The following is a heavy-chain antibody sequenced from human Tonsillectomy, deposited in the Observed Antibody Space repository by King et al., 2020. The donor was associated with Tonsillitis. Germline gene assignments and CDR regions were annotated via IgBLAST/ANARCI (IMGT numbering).Heavy chain of an antibody. CDR2: ISYDGSNE. Sequence: VQLVESGGGVVQPGRSLRLSCAASGFTFSSYGMHWVRQAPGKGLEWVAVISYDGSNEYYVDSVKGRFTISRENSKNTLYLQMNSLRAEDTAVYYCAKDHYSNSWWQLLGYWGQGTLVTVSS. CDR3: AKDHYSNSWWQLLGY. D-gene: IGHD6-13*01. V-gene: IGHV3-30*18. J-gene: IGHJ4*02. CDR1: GFTFSSYG.